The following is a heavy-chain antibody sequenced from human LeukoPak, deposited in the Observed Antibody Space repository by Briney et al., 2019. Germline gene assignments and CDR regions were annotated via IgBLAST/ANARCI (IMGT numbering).Heavy chain of an antibody. D-gene: IGHD1-7*01. J-gene: IGHJ4*02. CDR3: ARGSSGNAWNYSY. Sequence: PSETLSLTCTVSGGSISSYYWSWIRQPPGKGLEWIGYIYYSGSPAYNPSLKSRVTMSVDMSKNQLSLEVSSVTAADTAVYYCARGSSGNAWNYSYWGQGTLVTVSS. CDR2: IYYSGSP. CDR1: GGSISSYY. V-gene: IGHV4-59*08.